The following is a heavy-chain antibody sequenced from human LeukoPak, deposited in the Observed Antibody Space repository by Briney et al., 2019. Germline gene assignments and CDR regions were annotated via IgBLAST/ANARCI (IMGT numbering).Heavy chain of an antibody. V-gene: IGHV4-4*09. CDR3: ARAYYYDSSGWPPFDP. CDR1: GGSISSYY. J-gene: IGHJ5*02. Sequence: SETLSLTCTVSGGSISSYYWSWIRQPPGKGLDWIGYIYTSGSTNYNPSLKSRVTISVDTSKNQSSLQLSSVTAADTAVYYCARAYYYDSSGWPPFDPWGQGTLVTVSS. CDR2: IYTSGST. D-gene: IGHD3-22*01.